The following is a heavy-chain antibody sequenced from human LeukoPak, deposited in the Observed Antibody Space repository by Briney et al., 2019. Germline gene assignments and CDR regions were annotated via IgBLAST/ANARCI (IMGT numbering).Heavy chain of an antibody. CDR1: GGTFSSYA. CDR2: IIPIFGTA. CDR3: ARDWGSGWSNAFDI. V-gene: IGHV1-69*01. Sequence: SVKVSCKASGGTFSSYAISWVRQAPGQGLEWMGGIIPIFGTANYAQKFQGRVTITADESTSTAYMELSSLRSEDTAVYYCARDWGSGWSNAFDIWGQGTMVTVSS. J-gene: IGHJ3*02. D-gene: IGHD6-19*01.